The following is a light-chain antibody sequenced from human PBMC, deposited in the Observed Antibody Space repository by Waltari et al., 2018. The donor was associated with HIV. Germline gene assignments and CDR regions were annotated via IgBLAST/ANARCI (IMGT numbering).Light chain of an antibody. J-gene: IGLJ2*01. CDR3: GTWDSSLSAGV. Sequence: QSVLTQPPSVSAAPGQKVTISCSGSNSNIGNNYVSWYQQLPGSAPKLLIDDNNTRPSGIPDRFSGSKSGTSATLGITGLQTGDEADYYCGTWDSSLSAGVFGGGTKVTVL. CDR1: NSNIGNNY. CDR2: DNN. V-gene: IGLV1-51*01.